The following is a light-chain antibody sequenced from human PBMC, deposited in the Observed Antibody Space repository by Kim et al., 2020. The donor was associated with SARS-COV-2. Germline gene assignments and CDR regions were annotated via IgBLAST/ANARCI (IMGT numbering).Light chain of an antibody. Sequence: GQSITISCTVANNDVGGYNLVAWYQQQPGKVPKLIIYEVSERPSGVSNRFSGSKSGNTASLTISGLQTEDEADYYCCSYAGRSIYVFGTGTKVTVL. V-gene: IGLV2-23*02. CDR1: NNDVGGYNL. CDR2: EVS. J-gene: IGLJ1*01. CDR3: CSYAGRSIYV.